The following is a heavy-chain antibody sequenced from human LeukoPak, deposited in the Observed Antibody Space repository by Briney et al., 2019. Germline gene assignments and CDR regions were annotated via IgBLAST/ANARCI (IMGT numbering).Heavy chain of an antibody. J-gene: IGHJ3*02. Sequence: GGSLRLSCAASGFTVSSNYMSWVRQAPGKGLEWVSIIYSGGSTFYADSVKGRFTISRDNSKNTLYLQMNSLRAEDTAVYYCAKDRDYYGSGSYYTAFDIWGQGTMVTVSS. CDR3: AKDRDYYGSGSYYTAFDI. CDR2: IYSGGST. D-gene: IGHD3-10*01. V-gene: IGHV3-53*05. CDR1: GFTVSSNY.